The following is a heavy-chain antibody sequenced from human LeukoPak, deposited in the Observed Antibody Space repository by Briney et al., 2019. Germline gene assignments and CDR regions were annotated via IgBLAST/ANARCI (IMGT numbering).Heavy chain of an antibody. CDR2: ISGNGGRT. J-gene: IGHJ5*02. V-gene: IGHV3-23*01. CDR1: GFTFSSYA. D-gene: IGHD5-24*01. Sequence: GGSLGLSCAASGFTFSSYAMSWVRQAPGKGLEWVSAISGNGGRTYYADSVKGRFTISRDNSRDTLFLQMNSLRAEDTAVYYCAKVAEMDTILGKFDNWGQGTLVTVSS. CDR3: AKVAEMDTILGKFDN.